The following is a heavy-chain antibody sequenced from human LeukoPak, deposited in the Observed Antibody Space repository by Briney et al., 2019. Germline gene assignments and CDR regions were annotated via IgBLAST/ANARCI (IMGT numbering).Heavy chain of an antibody. Sequence: PGGSLRLSCAASGFTFDDYAMHWVRQAPGKGLEWVSLISWDGGSTYYADSVKGRFTISRDNSKNSLYLQMNSLRAEDTALYYCAKEGYSSGRYYYYYMDVWGKGTTVTVSS. CDR2: ISWDGGST. CDR3: AKEGYSSGRYYYYYMDV. D-gene: IGHD6-19*01. J-gene: IGHJ6*03. CDR1: GFTFDDYA. V-gene: IGHV3-43D*03.